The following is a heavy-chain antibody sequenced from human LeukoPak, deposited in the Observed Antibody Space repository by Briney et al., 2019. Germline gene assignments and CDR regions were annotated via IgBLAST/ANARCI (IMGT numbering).Heavy chain of an antibody. CDR3: ARLFEGFYFVVVPAASFDY. D-gene: IGHD2-2*01. V-gene: IGHV3-48*04. Sequence: GSLLLSCAASGFTFSSYSMNWVRQAPGKGLEWVSYISSSSSTIYYADSVKGRFTISRDNAKNSLYLQMNSLRAEDTAVYYCARLFEGFYFVVVPAASFDYWGQGTLATVPS. CDR2: ISSSSSTI. J-gene: IGHJ4*02. CDR1: GFTFSSYS.